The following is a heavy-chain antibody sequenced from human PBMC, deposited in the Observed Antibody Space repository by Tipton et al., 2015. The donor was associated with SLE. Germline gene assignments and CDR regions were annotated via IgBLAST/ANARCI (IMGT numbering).Heavy chain of an antibody. J-gene: IGHJ4*02. CDR3: ARAERFVGLDY. D-gene: IGHD3-10*01. CDR1: GESFSGYY. Sequence: TLSLTCAVYGESFSGYYWTWIRQPPGKGLEWIGEIDHVGRTNHNPALKSRVTISADMSEKQFSLKLRSVTAADTAVYYCARAERFVGLDYWGQGTLVTVSS. V-gene: IGHV4-34*01. CDR2: IDHVGRT.